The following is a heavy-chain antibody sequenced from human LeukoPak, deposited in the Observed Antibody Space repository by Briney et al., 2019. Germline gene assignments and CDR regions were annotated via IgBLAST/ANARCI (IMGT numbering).Heavy chain of an antibody. CDR1: GGSFSGYY. V-gene: IGHV4-34*01. D-gene: IGHD5-18*01. Sequence: SETLSLTCAVYGGSFSGYYWSWIRQPPGKGLEWIGEINHSGSTNYNPSLKSRVTISVDTPKNQFSLKLSSVTAADTAVYYCARGRYSYRRVGAFDIWGQGTMVTVSS. CDR2: INHSGST. CDR3: ARGRYSYRRVGAFDI. J-gene: IGHJ3*02.